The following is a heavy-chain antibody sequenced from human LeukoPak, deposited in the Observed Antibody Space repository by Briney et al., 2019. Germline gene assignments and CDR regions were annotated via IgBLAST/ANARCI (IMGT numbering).Heavy chain of an antibody. CDR2: ISSSSSPI. J-gene: IGHJ6*03. CDR3: ARDPRYSSSWSQGDYMDV. CDR1: GFTLSSYS. D-gene: IGHD6-13*01. V-gene: IGHV3-48*04. Sequence: GGSLRLSCAASGFTLSSYSVNWVRQDPGKGLEWISYISSSSSPIYNEDSVKGRFTISRDNAKNSVYLQMNSLRAEDTDVHYCARDPRYSSSWSQGDYMDVWGKGTTVTVSS.